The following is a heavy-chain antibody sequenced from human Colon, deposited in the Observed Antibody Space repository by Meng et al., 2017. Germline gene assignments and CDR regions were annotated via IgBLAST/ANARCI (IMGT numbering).Heavy chain of an antibody. CDR3: ARGLYDILTGYYIGAFGI. CDR2: INHSGST. V-gene: IGHV4-34*01. Sequence: SETLSLTCAVYGGSFSGYYWSWIRQPPGKGLEWIGEINHSGSTNYNPSLKSRVTISVDTSKNQFSLKLSSVTAADTAVYYCARGLYDILTGYYIGAFGIWGQGTRVT. CDR1: GGSFSGYY. D-gene: IGHD3-9*01. J-gene: IGHJ3*02.